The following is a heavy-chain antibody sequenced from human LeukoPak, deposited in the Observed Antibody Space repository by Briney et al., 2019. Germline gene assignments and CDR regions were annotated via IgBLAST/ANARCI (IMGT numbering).Heavy chain of an antibody. CDR1: TFTFSNSV. D-gene: IGHD2-2*01. Sequence: GGSLRLSCVPSTFTFSNSVMHWVRQAPGKGLEWVSGISIDGNGKYYADSVRGRITTSRDNSKNTLYLEMNSLSAEDTAVYYCAKEVRTSGRAGIFGYWGQGTLVTVSS. CDR3: AKEVRTSGRAGIFGY. V-gene: IGHV3-30*04. J-gene: IGHJ4*02. CDR2: ISIDGNGK.